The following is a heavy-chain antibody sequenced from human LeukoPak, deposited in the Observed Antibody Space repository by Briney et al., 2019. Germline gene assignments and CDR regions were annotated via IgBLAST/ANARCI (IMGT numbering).Heavy chain of an antibody. CDR1: GFTFDDYA. Sequence: GGSLPHPCAASGFTFDDYAMHWVRQAPGKGLEWVSGISWNSGSIAYADSVKGRFTISRDNAKKSLYLQMNSLRAEDTALYYCAKGLYSSGRLSPDYWGQGTLVTVSS. CDR3: AKGLYSSGRLSPDY. D-gene: IGHD6-19*01. CDR2: ISWNSGSI. V-gene: IGHV3-9*01. J-gene: IGHJ4*02.